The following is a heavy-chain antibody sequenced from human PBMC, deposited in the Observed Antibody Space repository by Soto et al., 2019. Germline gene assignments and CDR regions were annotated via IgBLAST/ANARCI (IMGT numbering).Heavy chain of an antibody. J-gene: IGHJ3*02. CDR3: ARDPGSGPDPHDFDI. CDR1: GYTFTRYG. CDR2: ISAYNGNT. D-gene: IGHD1-1*01. V-gene: IGHV1-18*01. Sequence: ASVKVSCKASGYTFTRYGISWVRQAPGQGIAWMGWISAYNGNTNYAQKLQGRVTMTTDTSTSTAYMELRSLRSDDTAVYYCARDPGSGPDPHDFDIWCQETMVTVSS.